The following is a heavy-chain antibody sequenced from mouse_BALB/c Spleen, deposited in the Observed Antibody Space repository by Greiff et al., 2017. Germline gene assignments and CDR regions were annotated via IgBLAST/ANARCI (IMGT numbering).Heavy chain of an antibody. D-gene: IGHD2-14*01. J-gene: IGHJ3*01. Sequence: QVQLQQPGAELVRPGASVKLSCKASGYTFTSYWINWVKQRPGQGLEWIGNIYPSDSYTNYNQTFKDKATLTVDKSSSTAYMQLSSPTSEDSAVYYCTRNYRYDDRFAYWGQGTLVTVSA. CDR3: TRNYRYDDRFAY. CDR1: GYTFTSYW. CDR2: IYPSDSYT. V-gene: IGHV1-69*02.